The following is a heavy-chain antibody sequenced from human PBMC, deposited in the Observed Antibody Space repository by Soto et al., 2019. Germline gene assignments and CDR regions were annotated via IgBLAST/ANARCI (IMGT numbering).Heavy chain of an antibody. CDR2: TDYSGNT. Sequence: QVQLQESGPGLVRPSETLSLTCTVSSDSISSXXXXXXRQSPGKGLEWIGYTDYSGNTNYNPSLKSRVTISGDTSKXXXXXXXSSVTAADTAVYYCARAVGDPLYYLDYWGQGTLVTVSS. V-gene: IGHV4-59*08. D-gene: IGHD6-19*01. CDR1: SDSISSXX. CDR3: ARAVGDPLYYLDY. J-gene: IGHJ4*02.